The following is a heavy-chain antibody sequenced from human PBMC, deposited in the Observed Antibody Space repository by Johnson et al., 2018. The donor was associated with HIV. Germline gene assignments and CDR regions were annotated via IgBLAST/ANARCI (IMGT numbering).Heavy chain of an antibody. J-gene: IGHJ3*02. CDR2: IYSGGTT. CDR3: ARDRGDMVRGGAAFDI. CDR1: GLTVSSNY. Sequence: EQLVESGGGLIQPGGSLRLSCTASGLTVSSNYMSWVRQAPGKGLEWVSVIYSGGTTYHADSVKGRFTISRDNSKNTLYLQMNSLRAEDTAVYYCARDRGDMVRGGAAFDIWGQGTMVTVSS. V-gene: IGHV3-53*01. D-gene: IGHD3-10*01.